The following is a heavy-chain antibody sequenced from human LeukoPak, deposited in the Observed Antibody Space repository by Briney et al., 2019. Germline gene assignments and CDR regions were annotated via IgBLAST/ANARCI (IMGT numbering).Heavy chain of an antibody. J-gene: IGHJ4*02. V-gene: IGHV1-2*02. CDR2: INPNSGGT. CDR1: GYTFTGYY. Sequence: GASVKVSCKASGYTFTGYYMHWVRQAPGQGLEWMGWINPNSGGTNYAQKFQGRVTMTRDTSISTAYMELSRLRSDDTAVYYCARARPYCSGGSCYSILHDYWGQGTLVAVSS. CDR3: ARARPYCSGGSCYSILHDY. D-gene: IGHD2-15*01.